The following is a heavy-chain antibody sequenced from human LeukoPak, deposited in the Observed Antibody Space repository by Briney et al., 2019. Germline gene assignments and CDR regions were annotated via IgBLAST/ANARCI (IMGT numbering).Heavy chain of an antibody. J-gene: IGHJ6*02. Sequence: SETLSLTCAVYGGSFSGYYWSWIRQPPGKGLEWLGEINHSGSTNYNPSLKSRVTISVDTSKNQFSLKLSSVTAADTAVYYCARGASGDYYYYGMDVWGQGTTVTVSS. CDR1: GGSFSGYY. V-gene: IGHV4-34*01. CDR2: INHSGST. D-gene: IGHD3-10*01. CDR3: ARGASGDYYYYGMDV.